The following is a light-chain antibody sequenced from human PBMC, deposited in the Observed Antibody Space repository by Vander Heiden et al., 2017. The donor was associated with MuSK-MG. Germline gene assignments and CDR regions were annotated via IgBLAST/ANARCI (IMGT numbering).Light chain of an antibody. J-gene: IGKJ2*01. V-gene: IGKV1-39*01. CDR2: AAS. CDR3: QQADSAPYI. CDR1: QSINNY. Sequence: DIQMTQSPSSLSASVGDRVTITCRTSQSINNYLNWYQQNPGKAPKLLIYAASNLQSGVPSRFSGSGSGTDFTLTISSLQPEDSATYYCQQADSAPYIFGQGTKVEIK.